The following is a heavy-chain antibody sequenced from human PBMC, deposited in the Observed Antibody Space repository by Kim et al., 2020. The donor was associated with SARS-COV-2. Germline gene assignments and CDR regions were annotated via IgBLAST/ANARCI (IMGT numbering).Heavy chain of an antibody. J-gene: IGHJ3*02. CDR1: GFTFSAYD. CDR3: VRDRMGGAFDI. Sequence: GGSLRLSCATSGFTFSAYDMNWVRQAPGKGLEWLSFITKSSTTLYYADSVKGRFTTSRDNAKNSLHLQMNSLNDEDTAVYHCVRDRMGGAFDIWGQGTLVTVSS. CDR2: ITKSSTTL. D-gene: IGHD3-16*01. V-gene: IGHV3-48*02.